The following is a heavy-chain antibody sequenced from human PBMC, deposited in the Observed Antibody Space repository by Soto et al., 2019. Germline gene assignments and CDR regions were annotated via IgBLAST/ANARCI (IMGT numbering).Heavy chain of an antibody. J-gene: IGHJ3*02. CDR3: ARDLRGDNHDAFDI. D-gene: IGHD2-21*02. CDR1: GFTFSSYA. CDR2: ITCDGGNK. V-gene: IGHV3-30*03. Sequence: PGGSLRLSCAASGFTFSSYAMSWVRQAPGKGLEWVSVITCDGGNKYSADSVKGRFTISRDNSKNTLYLQMNSLRAEDTAVYYCARDLRGDNHDAFDIWGQGTMVTVSS.